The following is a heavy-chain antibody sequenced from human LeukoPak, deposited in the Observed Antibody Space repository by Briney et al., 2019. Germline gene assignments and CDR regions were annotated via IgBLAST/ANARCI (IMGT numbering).Heavy chain of an antibody. D-gene: IGHD2-2*01. Sequence: PGGSLRLSCAASGLTFSSYGMSWVRQAPGKGLEWVSAISGSGGSTYYVDSVKGRFTISRDNSKNTLYLQMNSLRAEDTAVYYCAEVGGSREPYQLLYYYYMDVWGKGTTVTISS. CDR2: ISGSGGST. CDR1: GLTFSSYG. V-gene: IGHV3-23*01. J-gene: IGHJ6*03. CDR3: AEVGGSREPYQLLYYYYMDV.